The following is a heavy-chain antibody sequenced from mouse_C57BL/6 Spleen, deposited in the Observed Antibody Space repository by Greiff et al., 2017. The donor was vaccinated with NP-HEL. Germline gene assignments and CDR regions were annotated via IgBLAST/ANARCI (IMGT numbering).Heavy chain of an antibody. V-gene: IGHV1-26*01. CDR1: GYTFTDYY. J-gene: IGHJ4*01. CDR3: ARNPRGVADHYAMDY. CDR2: INPNNGGT. Sequence: VQLKESGPELVKPGASVKISCKASGYTFTDYYMNWVKQSHGKSLEWIGDINPNNGGTSYNQKFKGKATLTVDKSSSTAYMELRSLTSEDSAVYYCARNPRGVADHYAMDYWGQGTSVTVSS. D-gene: IGHD1-1*02.